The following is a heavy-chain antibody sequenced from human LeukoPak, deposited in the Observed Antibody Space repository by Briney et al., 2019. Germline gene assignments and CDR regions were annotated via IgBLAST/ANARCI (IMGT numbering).Heavy chain of an antibody. CDR2: ISYDGSNK. J-gene: IGHJ4*02. D-gene: IGHD6-13*01. CDR3: AKDIGSWYYFDY. CDR1: RFTFSSYA. Sequence: GGSLRLSCAASRFTFSSYAMHWVRQAPGKGLEWVAVISYDGSNKYYADSVKGRFTISRDNSKNSLYLQMNSLRAEDTALYYCAKDIGSWYYFDYWGQGTLVTVSS. V-gene: IGHV3-30-3*01.